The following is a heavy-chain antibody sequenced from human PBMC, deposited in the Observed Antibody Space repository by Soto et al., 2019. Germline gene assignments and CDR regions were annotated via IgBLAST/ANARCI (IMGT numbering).Heavy chain of an antibody. V-gene: IGHV3-23*01. Sequence: GGSLRLSCAASGFSFSSYTMNWVRQAPGKGPEWVSSINNNSGRKYYADSVKGRFTISRDNSKNTLFLQMNSLKAEDTAVYFCEKDGDYEYFAYWGQGTQVTVSS. CDR1: GFSFSSYT. CDR3: EKDGDYEYFAY. D-gene: IGHD3-22*01. CDR2: INNNSGRK. J-gene: IGHJ4*02.